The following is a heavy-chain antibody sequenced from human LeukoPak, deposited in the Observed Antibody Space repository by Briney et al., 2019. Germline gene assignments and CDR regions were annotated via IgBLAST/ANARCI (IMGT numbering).Heavy chain of an antibody. CDR1: GFTFSSYG. CDR3: ARRNAMDV. J-gene: IGHJ6*02. V-gene: IGHV3-7*03. Sequence: GRSLRLSCAASGFTFSSYGMTWVRQAAGKGLEWVANINRDGSERYYVDSVKGRFTISRDDAKSSLYLQMNSLRAEDTAVYYCARRNAMDVWGQGTTVIVFS. CDR2: INRDGSER.